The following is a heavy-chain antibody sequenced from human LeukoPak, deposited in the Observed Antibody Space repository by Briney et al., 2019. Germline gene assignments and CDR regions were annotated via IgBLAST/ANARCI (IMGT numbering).Heavy chain of an antibody. CDR1: GFAFADYA. V-gene: IGHV3-43*02. CDR2: IHADGGRT. CDR3: STWAFYHGLDV. D-gene: IGHD2/OR15-2a*01. J-gene: IGHJ6*02. Sequence: GGSLRLSCAASGFAFADYAMHWVRQIPGKGLECVAHIHADGGRTFYADSVKGRFTVSRDNGKNSLFLQMDSLTSDDTALYFCSTWAFYHGLDVWGQGATVIVSS.